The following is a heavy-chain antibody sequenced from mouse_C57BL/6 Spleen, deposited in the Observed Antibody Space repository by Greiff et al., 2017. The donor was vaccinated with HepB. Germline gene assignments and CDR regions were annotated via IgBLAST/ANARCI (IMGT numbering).Heavy chain of an antibody. CDR1: GYTFTSYW. CDR2: IDPNSGGT. D-gene: IGHD4-1*01. V-gene: IGHV1-72*01. CDR3: ARPGTGDYYAMDY. J-gene: IGHJ4*01. Sequence: QVHVKQSGAELVKPGASVKLSCKASGYTFTSYWMHWVKQRPGRGLEWIGRIDPNSGGTKYNEKFKSKATLTVDKPSSTAYMQLSSLTSEDSAVYYCARPGTGDYYAMDYWGQGTSVTVSS.